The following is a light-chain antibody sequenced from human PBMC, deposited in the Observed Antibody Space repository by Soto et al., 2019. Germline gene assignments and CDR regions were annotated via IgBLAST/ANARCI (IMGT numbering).Light chain of an antibody. J-gene: IGKJ5*01. CDR3: QQRNIWPPVT. V-gene: IGKV3-11*01. Sequence: EIVLKQSPATLSLSPGERATLSCRASPSVTNYLAWYQQKPGQAPRLVIYGAFNRATGIPARFSGSGSGTDFTLTISSLEPEDFAVYYCQQRNIWPPVTFGQGTRLEL. CDR1: PSVTNY. CDR2: GAF.